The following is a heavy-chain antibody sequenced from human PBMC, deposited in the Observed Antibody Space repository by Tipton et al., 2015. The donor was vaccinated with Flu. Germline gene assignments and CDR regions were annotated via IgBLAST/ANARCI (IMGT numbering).Heavy chain of an antibody. CDR3: ARDPLYAVSPYFFDY. Sequence: QVQLVQSGAEVKKPGASVKVSCKASGYTFTSYYMHWVRQAPGQGLEWMGIINPSGGSTSYAQKFQGRVTMTRDTSTSTVYMELSSLRSEDTSVYYCARDPLYAVSPYFFDYWGQGTLVPVSS. V-gene: IGHV1-46*01. D-gene: IGHD5/OR15-5a*01. CDR1: GYTFTSYY. J-gene: IGHJ4*02. CDR2: INPSGGST.